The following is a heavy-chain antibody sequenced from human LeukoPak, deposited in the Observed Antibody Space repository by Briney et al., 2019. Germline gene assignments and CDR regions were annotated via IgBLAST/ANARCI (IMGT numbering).Heavy chain of an antibody. Sequence: PGGSLRLSCAASGFTFSSYAMSWVRQAPGKGLEWVSAIGGTGGNTYYADSVKGRFTISRDNSKNTLYLQMNSLRAEDTAVYYCAKTVNWYFDYWGQGTLVTVSS. CDR3: AKTVNWYFDY. D-gene: IGHD1-1*01. CDR2: IGGTGGNT. V-gene: IGHV3-23*01. CDR1: GFTFSSYA. J-gene: IGHJ4*02.